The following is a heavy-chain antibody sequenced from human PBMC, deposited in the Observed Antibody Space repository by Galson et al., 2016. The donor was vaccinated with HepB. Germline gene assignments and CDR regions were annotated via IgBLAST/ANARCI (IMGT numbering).Heavy chain of an antibody. CDR2: INDDGSRT. J-gene: IGHJ4*02. Sequence: SLRLSCAASGFTFSRSCMHWVRQAPGKGLVWVSRINDDGSRTTYADSVKGRFTISRDNAKNTLYLQMNSLRAEDTAVYYCASASGGNVHFDSWGQGTLVTVSS. D-gene: IGHD1-26*01. V-gene: IGHV3-74*01. CDR1: GFTFSRSC. CDR3: ASASGGNVHFDS.